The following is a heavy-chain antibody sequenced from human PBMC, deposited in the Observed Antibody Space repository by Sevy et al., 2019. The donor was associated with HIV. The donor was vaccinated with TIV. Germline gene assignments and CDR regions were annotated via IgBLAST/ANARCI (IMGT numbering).Heavy chain of an antibody. Sequence: GGSLRLSCAASGFTFSSYAMHWVRQAPGKGLEWVAVISYDGSNKYYADSVKGRFTISRDNSKNTLYLQMNSLRAEDTAVYYCARDSKPVVAATRGLDYWGQGTLVTVSS. CDR2: ISYDGSNK. J-gene: IGHJ4*02. V-gene: IGHV3-30-3*01. CDR1: GFTFSSYA. D-gene: IGHD2-15*01. CDR3: ARDSKPVVAATRGLDY.